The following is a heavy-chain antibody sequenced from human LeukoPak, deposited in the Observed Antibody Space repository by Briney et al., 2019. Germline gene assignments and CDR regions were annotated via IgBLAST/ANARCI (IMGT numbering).Heavy chain of an antibody. V-gene: IGHV4-59*01. CDR2: ISYSGST. CDR1: GGSISSYY. J-gene: IGHJ4*02. CDR3: ARASGLVPFDY. D-gene: IGHD6-19*01. Sequence: SDTLSLTCTVSGGSISSYYWHWIRQPPGKGLEWIGYISYSGSTNYNPSLKSRVTISVDTSKNQFSLKLSSVTAADTAVYYCARASGLVPFDYWGPGTLVTVSP.